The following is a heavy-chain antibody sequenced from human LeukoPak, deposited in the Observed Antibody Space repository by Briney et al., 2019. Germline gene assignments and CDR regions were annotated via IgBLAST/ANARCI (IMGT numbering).Heavy chain of an antibody. Sequence: GGSLRLSCAASGFTFSSYSMNWVRQAPGKGLEWVSYISSSSSTIYYADSVKGRFTISRDNAENSLYLQMNSLRAEDTAVYYCARGSPIRWLQFGGYFDYWGQGTLVTVSS. CDR2: ISSSSSTI. V-gene: IGHV3-48*01. D-gene: IGHD5-24*01. CDR3: ARGSPIRWLQFGGYFDY. CDR1: GFTFSSYS. J-gene: IGHJ4*02.